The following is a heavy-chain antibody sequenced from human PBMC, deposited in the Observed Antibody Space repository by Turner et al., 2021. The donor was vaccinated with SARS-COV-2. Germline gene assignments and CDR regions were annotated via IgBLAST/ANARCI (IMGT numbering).Heavy chain of an antibody. CDR3: ARGLSGYSYGYDY. V-gene: IGHV3-74*01. J-gene: IGHJ4*02. CDR2: INSDGSTT. CDR1: GFPFSTYW. Sequence: EVQLVESGGGLVQPGGSLRLPCAASGFPFSTYWMHWVRQAPVKGLVWVSRINSDGSTTNYADSVKGRFTISRENAKNTVYLQMNSLRAEDTAVYYCARGLSGYSYGYDYLGQGTLVTVSS. D-gene: IGHD5-18*01.